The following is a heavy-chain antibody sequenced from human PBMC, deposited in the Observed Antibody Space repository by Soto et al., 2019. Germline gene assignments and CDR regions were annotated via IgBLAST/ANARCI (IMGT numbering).Heavy chain of an antibody. V-gene: IGHV4-4*02. CDR2: ISFSGTT. Sequence: QVHLQESGPGLVKPAGTLSLSCDVSGVSFTSSNWWSWVRQAPGKGLAWIGQISFSGTTVYNSSHESGLSISLVKSENVFSLMLNSVTGADTAMYYCARSASTMTPWMELGEAFDMWGQGTMVTVSP. J-gene: IGHJ3*02. CDR3: ARSASTMTPWMELGEAFDM. D-gene: IGHD3-10*01. CDR1: GVSFTSSNW.